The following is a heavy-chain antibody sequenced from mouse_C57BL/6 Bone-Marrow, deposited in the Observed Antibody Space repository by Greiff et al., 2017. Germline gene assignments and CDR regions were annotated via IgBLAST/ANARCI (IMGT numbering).Heavy chain of an antibody. J-gene: IGHJ2*01. Sequence: VKLVESGAELVRPGASVTLSCKASGYTFTDYEMHWVKQTPVHGLEWIGAIDPETGGTAYNQKFKGKAILTADKSSSTAYMELRSLTSEDSAVYYCTNYYGSSYPYYLDYWGQGTTLTVSS. CDR1: GYTFTDYE. CDR2: IDPETGGT. V-gene: IGHV1-15*01. D-gene: IGHD1-1*01. CDR3: TNYYGSSYPYYLDY.